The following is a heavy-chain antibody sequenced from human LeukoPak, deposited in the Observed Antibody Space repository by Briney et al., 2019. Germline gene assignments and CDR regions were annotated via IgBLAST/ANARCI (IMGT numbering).Heavy chain of an antibody. J-gene: IGHJ4*02. Sequence: SETLSLTCGVSGGSVSSTNWWTWIRQPPGKGLEWIGGVHLDGRTNFNPSLKSRLTMSVDLSENHVSLKLTSVTAADTAVYYCAREGGFYRPLDYSGQGTLVTVSS. CDR1: GGSVSSTNW. CDR3: AREGGFYRPLDY. D-gene: IGHD6-25*01. CDR2: VHLDGRT. V-gene: IGHV4-4*02.